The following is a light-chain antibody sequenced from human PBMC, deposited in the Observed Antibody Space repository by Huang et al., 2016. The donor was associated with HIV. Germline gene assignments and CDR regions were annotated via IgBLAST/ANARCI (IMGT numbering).Light chain of an antibody. J-gene: IGKJ1*01. V-gene: IGKV1-6*02. Sequence: AIQLTQSPSSLSASVGDRVTITCRASQDITNDLGWYQQKPGKAPKLLISAASTLRSGVPSRFSGRGSGTDFTLTISSLQPEDFATYFCLQDFTYPRTFGQGTRVEI. CDR2: AAS. CDR1: QDITND. CDR3: LQDFTYPRT.